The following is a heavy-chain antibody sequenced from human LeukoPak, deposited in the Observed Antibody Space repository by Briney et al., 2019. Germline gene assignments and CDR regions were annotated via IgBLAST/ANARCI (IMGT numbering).Heavy chain of an antibody. CDR3: ADLDPPGDYYYYMDV. D-gene: IGHD3-10*01. CDR2: ISYDGSNK. J-gene: IGHJ6*03. V-gene: IGHV3-30*04. Sequence: GGSLRLSCAASGFTFSSYAMHWVRQAPGKGLEWVAVISYDGSNKYYADSVKGRFTISRDNSKNTLYLQMNSLRAEDTAVYYCADLDPPGDYYYYMDVWGKGTTVTVSS. CDR1: GFTFSSYA.